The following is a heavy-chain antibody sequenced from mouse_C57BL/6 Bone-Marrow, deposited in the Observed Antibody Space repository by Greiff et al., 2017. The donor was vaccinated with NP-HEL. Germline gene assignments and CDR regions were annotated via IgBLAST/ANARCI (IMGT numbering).Heavy chain of an antibody. V-gene: IGHV1-81*01. Sequence: VKLMESGAELARPGASVKLSCKASGYTFTSYGISWVKQRTGQGLEWIGEIYPRSGNTYYNEKFKGKATLTADKSSSTAYMELRSLTSEDSAVYFCARRGLRRRGFDYWGQGTTLTVSS. CDR1: GYTFTSYG. D-gene: IGHD2-4*01. J-gene: IGHJ2*01. CDR3: ARRGLRRRGFDY. CDR2: IYPRSGNT.